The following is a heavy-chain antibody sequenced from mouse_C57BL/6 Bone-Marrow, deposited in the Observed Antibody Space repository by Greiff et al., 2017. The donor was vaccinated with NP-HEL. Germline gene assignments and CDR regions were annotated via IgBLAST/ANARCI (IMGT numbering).Heavy chain of an antibody. Sequence: VQLQQSGPELVKPGASVKISCKASGYSFTGYYMNWVKQSPEKSLEWIGEINPSTGGTTYNQKFKAKATLTVDKSSSTAYMQLKSLTSEDSAVYYCVGSSYFYWYFDVWGTGTTVTVSS. CDR2: INPSTGGT. CDR1: GYSFTGYY. J-gene: IGHJ1*03. CDR3: VGSSYFYWYFDV. D-gene: IGHD1-1*01. V-gene: IGHV1-42*01.